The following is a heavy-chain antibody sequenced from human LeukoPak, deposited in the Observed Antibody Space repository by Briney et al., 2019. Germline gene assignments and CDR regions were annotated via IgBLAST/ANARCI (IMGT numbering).Heavy chain of an antibody. V-gene: IGHV3-48*01. CDR3: VRDNSRGQSLGVIY. Sequence: GGSLTLSCAASGFTFSTYNMNWVRQAPGKGLEWISYINADSSTIQYADSVRGRFTTSRDNDKNSLYLQMNSLRAEDTAVYYCVRDNSRGQSLGVIYWGQGSLVTVSS. J-gene: IGHJ4*02. CDR1: GFTFSTYN. CDR2: INADSSTI. D-gene: IGHD3-22*01.